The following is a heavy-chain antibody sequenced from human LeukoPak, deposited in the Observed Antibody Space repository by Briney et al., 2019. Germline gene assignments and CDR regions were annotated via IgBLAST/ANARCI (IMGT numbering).Heavy chain of an antibody. CDR2: ISTSGGST. V-gene: IGHV3-23*01. CDR3: TPTMVRGGGV. J-gene: IGHJ6*04. Sequence: GGSLRLSCAASGFTVSSYAMNWVRQAPGEGLEWVATISTSGGSTYYADFVKGRFTISRHNSNNTLYLQMNSLRAEDTAVYHCTPTMVRGGGVWGKGTTVTISS. CDR1: GFTVSSYA. D-gene: IGHD3-10*01.